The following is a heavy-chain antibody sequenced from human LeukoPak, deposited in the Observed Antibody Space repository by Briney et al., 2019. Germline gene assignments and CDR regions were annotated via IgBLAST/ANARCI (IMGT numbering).Heavy chain of an antibody. J-gene: IGHJ4*02. V-gene: IGHV3-30*02. CDR1: GFTFSSYG. CDR2: IQYDGSGK. D-gene: IGHD6-13*01. Sequence: PGGSLRLSCGASGFTFSSYGMHWVRQAPGKGLEWVAFIQYDGSGKYYADSMKGRFTVSRDNSKNTLFLQMNSLRGEDTAVYYCVKGSSWHFDYWGQGTLVTVSS. CDR3: VKGSSWHFDY.